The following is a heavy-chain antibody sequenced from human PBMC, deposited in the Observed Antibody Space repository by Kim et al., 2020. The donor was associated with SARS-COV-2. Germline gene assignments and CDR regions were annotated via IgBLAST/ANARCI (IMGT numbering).Heavy chain of an antibody. CDR3: TRASGSSPRLDV. Sequence: AYAAAVKGRFTISRDDSKNTAYLQMNSLKTEDTAVYYCTRASGSSPRLDVWGQGTTVTVSS. J-gene: IGHJ6*02. D-gene: IGHD1-26*01. V-gene: IGHV3-73*01.